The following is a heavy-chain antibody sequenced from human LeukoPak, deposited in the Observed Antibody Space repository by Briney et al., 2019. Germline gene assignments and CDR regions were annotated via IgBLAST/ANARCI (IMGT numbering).Heavy chain of an antibody. Sequence: SVKVSCKASGDTFSSYAINWVRQAPGQGLEWMGGSIPIFGTANYAQKFQGRVTITADESTSTAYMELSSLRSEDTAVYYCANRNCGGDCYSRGNYYYYGMDVWGQGTTVTVSS. CDR2: SIPIFGTA. D-gene: IGHD2-21*02. CDR3: ANRNCGGDCYSRGNYYYYGMDV. J-gene: IGHJ6*02. V-gene: IGHV1-69*13. CDR1: GDTFSSYA.